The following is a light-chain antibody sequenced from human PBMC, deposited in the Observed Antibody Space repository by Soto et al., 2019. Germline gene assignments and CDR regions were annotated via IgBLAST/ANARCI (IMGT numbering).Light chain of an antibody. Sequence: DIQMTQSPSSLSASVGDRVTITCRASQGISNYLAWYQQKPGKVPKLLIYAASTLQSGVPSRFSGSGSGTDFTRTISSLQPEDVATYYCQKYNSVPYEFGQGTKVEIK. CDR1: QGISNY. V-gene: IGKV1-27*01. CDR2: AAS. CDR3: QKYNSVPYE. J-gene: IGKJ1*01.